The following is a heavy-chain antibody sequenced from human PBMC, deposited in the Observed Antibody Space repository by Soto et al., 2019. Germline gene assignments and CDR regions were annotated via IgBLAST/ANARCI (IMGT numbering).Heavy chain of an antibody. V-gene: IGHV4-4*01. Sequence: QVQLQESGPGLVKPSGTLSLTCAVSGDSISSSKWWSWVRQPPGKGLEWIGEIYHSGSTNYNPSLKGRVIISVDKSKNPFSLKLSSVTGADTAVYCCARGARQQQRDYWGQGTLVTVSS. CDR2: IYHSGST. D-gene: IGHD6-13*01. CDR3: ARGARQQQRDY. CDR1: GDSISSSKW. J-gene: IGHJ4*02.